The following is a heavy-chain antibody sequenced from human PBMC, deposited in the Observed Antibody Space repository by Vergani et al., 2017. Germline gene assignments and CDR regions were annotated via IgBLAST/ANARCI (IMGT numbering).Heavy chain of an antibody. CDR3: ARASSYSYGYGYYFDY. Sequence: QVQLQESGPGLVKPSETLSLTCTVSGGSISSYYWSWIRQPPGKGLEWIGYIYYSGCTNYNPSLKSRVTISVDTSKNQFSLKLSSVTAADTAVYYCARASSYSYGYGYYFDYWGQGTLVTVSS. J-gene: IGHJ4*02. D-gene: IGHD5-18*01. V-gene: IGHV4-59*08. CDR2: IYYSGCT. CDR1: GGSISSYY.